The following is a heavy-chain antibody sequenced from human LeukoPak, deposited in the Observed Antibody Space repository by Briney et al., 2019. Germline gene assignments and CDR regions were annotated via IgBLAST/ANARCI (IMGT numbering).Heavy chain of an antibody. V-gene: IGHV1-24*01. Sequence: ASVKVSCKVSGYTLTELSMHWVRQAPGKGLEWMGGFDPEDGETIYAQKFQGRVTITEDTSTDTAYMELSSLRSEDTAVYYCATRLAGIVEYYFDYWDQGTLVTVSS. D-gene: IGHD3-22*01. J-gene: IGHJ4*02. CDR2: FDPEDGET. CDR1: GYTLTELS. CDR3: ATRLAGIVEYYFDY.